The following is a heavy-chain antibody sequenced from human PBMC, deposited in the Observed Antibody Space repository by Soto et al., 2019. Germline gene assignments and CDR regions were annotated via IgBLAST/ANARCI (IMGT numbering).Heavy chain of an antibody. Sequence: CLRLSCVVCALSSRNYATHWIRQAPGKGLEWVSGFDFNSGRTGYADSVKGRFTISRDNAKNSLSLEMKSLRVEDPALYYCTTDLVPGGADVCGQGTTVTVSS. V-gene: IGHV3-9*02. J-gene: IGHJ6*02. CDR1: ALSSRNYA. CDR3: TTDLVPGGADV. CDR2: FDFNSGRT. D-gene: IGHD3-16*01.